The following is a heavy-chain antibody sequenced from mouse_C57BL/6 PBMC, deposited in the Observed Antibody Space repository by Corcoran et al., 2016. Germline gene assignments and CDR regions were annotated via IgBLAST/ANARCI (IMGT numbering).Heavy chain of an antibody. CDR3: GRDSSDW. D-gene: IGHD3-2*01. J-gene: IGHJ2*01. V-gene: IGHV1-72*01. Sequence: QVQLQQPGAELVKPGASVKLSCKASGYTFTSYWMHWVKQRPGRGLEWIGRIDTNSGGTKYNEKFKSKATLTVDKPSSTAYMQLSGLTSEDSTVYYWGRDSSDWWGQGTTLTVSS. CDR2: IDTNSGGT. CDR1: GYTFTSYW.